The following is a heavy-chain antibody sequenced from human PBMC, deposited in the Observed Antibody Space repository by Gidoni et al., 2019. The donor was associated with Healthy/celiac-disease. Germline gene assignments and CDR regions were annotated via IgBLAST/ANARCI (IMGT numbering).Heavy chain of an antibody. J-gene: IGHJ5*02. CDR2: ISYDGSNK. CDR3: ARAPTYYYGSGSYGGWFDP. Sequence: QVQLVESGGGVVQPGRSLRLSCAASGFTFSSYAMPWVRQAPGKGLEWVAVISYDGSNKYYADSVKGRFTISRDNSKNTLYLQMNSLRAEDTAVYYCARAPTYYYGSGSYGGWFDPWGQGTLVTVSS. V-gene: IGHV3-30*04. CDR1: GFTFSSYA. D-gene: IGHD3-10*01.